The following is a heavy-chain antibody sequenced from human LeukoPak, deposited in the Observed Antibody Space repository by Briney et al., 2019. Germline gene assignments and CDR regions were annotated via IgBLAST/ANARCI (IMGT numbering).Heavy chain of an antibody. CDR3: ARAAGYSSNWYEY. CDR1: GFSFDDYG. CDR2: INWNGDKI. D-gene: IGHD6-13*01. Sequence: GGSLRLSCAASGFSFDDYGMSWVRQAPGKGLEWVSGINWNGDKIGYADSVKGRFTTSRDNAKNSLYLQMNSLRAEDTALYYCARAAGYSSNWYEYWGQGTLVTVSS. V-gene: IGHV3-20*04. J-gene: IGHJ4*02.